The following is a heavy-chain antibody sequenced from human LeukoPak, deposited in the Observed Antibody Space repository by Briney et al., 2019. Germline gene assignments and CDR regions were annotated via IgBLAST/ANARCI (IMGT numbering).Heavy chain of an antibody. CDR3: AREVTTGTLYGDYNWFDP. V-gene: IGHV3-74*01. CDR2: INSDGSST. D-gene: IGHD4-17*01. Sequence: PGGSLRLSCAASGFTFSSYCMHWVRQAPGKGLVWVSRINSDGSSTSYADSVKGRFTISRDNAKNTLYLQMNSLRAEDTAVYYCAREVTTGTLYGDYNWFDPWGQGTLVTVSS. J-gene: IGHJ5*02. CDR1: GFTFSSYC.